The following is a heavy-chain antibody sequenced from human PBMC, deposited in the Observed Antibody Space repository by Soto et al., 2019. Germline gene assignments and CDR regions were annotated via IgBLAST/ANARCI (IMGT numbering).Heavy chain of an antibody. CDR2: INWNGNYI. CDR3: ARAPTGGTWPVYFDW. D-gene: IGHD2-15*01. V-gene: IGHV3-9*01. Sequence: VQLVESGGGLVQPGRSLRLSCTASAFTFGDFAMHWVRQVPGKGLEWVSGINWNGNYIGYADSVKGRFTVSRDNAKNSLYLQRNSLRPEDTALYFCARAPTGGTWPVYFDWWGRGTLVTVSS. J-gene: IGHJ4*02. CDR1: AFTFGDFA.